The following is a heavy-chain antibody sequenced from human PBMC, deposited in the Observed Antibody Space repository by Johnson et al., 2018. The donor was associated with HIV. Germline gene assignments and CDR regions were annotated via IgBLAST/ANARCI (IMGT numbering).Heavy chain of an antibody. CDR1: GFTFSSYG. J-gene: IGHJ3*02. D-gene: IGHD1-26*01. V-gene: IGHV3-33*06. CDR2: IWYDGSNQ. Sequence: QVQLVESGGGVVQSGRSLRLSCAASGFTFSSYGMHWVRQAPGKGLEWVAFIWYDGSNQYYADSVKGRFTISRDNSKNTLYLQMNSLRAEDTAVYYCANLPTRRSYYTLGAFDIWGQGTMVTVSS. CDR3: ANLPTRRSYYTLGAFDI.